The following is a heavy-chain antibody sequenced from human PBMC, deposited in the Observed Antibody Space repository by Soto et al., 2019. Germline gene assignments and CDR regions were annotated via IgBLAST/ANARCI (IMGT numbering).Heavy chain of an antibody. CDR1: GGSISSSSYY. CDR2: IYYSGST. Sequence: SETLSLTCTVSGGSISSSSYYWGWIRQPPGKGLEWIGSIYYSGSTYYNPSLKSRVTISVDTSKNQFSLKLTSVTAADTAVYYCARQEITMVRAFNWFEPWGQGTLVTVSS. J-gene: IGHJ5*02. V-gene: IGHV4-39*01. CDR3: ARQEITMVRAFNWFEP. D-gene: IGHD3-10*01.